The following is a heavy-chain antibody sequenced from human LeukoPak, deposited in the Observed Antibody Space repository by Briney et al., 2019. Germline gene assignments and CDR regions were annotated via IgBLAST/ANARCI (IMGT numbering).Heavy chain of an antibody. D-gene: IGHD3-3*01. CDR3: ARVFKGSHDFWSGYSGPYYYGVDV. CDR2: IYYSGST. J-gene: IGHJ6*02. CDR1: GGSISSYY. Sequence: PSETLSLTCTVSGGSISSYYWSWIRQPPGKGLEWIGYIYYSGSTNYNPSLKSRVTISVDTSKNQFSLELSSVTAADTAVYYCARVFKGSHDFWSGYSGPYYYGVDVWGQGTTVTVSS. V-gene: IGHV4-59*01.